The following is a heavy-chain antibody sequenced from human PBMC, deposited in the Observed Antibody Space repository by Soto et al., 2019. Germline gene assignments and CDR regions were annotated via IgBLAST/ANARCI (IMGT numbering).Heavy chain of an antibody. CDR3: ARDRETYGMDV. J-gene: IGHJ6*02. CDR2: MNPNSGNT. V-gene: IGHV1-8*01. CDR1: GYTFTSYD. Sequence: XSVKVSFNASGYTFTSYDINLVRQATGQGLEWMGWMNPNSGNTGYAQKFQGRVTMTRNTSISTAYMELRSLRSEDTAVYYCARDRETYGMDVWGQGTTVTVSS.